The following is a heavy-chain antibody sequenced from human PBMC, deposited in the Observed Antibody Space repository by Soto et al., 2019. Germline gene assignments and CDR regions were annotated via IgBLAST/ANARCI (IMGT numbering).Heavy chain of an antibody. D-gene: IGHD5-12*01. CDR3: ARRFLRYGGYDDY. CDR1: GYIFTGYY. CDR2: VNPHSGDT. J-gene: IGHJ4*02. V-gene: IGHV1-2*02. Sequence: ASVKVSCKASGYIFTGYYIHWVRQAPGQGLEWLGGVNPHSGDTNYAQKFQGRVTMTRDTSITTAYMELSRLTSDDTAIYYCARRFLRYGGYDDYWGQGTPVTVSS.